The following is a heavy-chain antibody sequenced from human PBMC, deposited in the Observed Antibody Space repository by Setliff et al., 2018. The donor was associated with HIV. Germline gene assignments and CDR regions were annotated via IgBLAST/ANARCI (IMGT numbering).Heavy chain of an antibody. D-gene: IGHD6-19*01. Sequence: KPSETLSLTCSVSGGSMRSNIYYWGWIRLSPTKGLEWIGSIHLSDTYYNPSLKSRVTISVDTSKDQFSLKLNSLTAADTAVYYCARSSMAGFDYWGQGKLVTVSS. V-gene: IGHV4-39*07. CDR2: IHLSDT. CDR3: ARSSMAGFDY. CDR1: GGSMRSNIYY. J-gene: IGHJ4*02.